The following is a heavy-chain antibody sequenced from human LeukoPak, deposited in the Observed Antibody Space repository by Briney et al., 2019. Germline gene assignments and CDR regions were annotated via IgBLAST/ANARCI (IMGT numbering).Heavy chain of an antibody. D-gene: IGHD3-10*01. CDR1: GFTFSRYG. J-gene: IGHJ4*02. Sequence: GGSLRLSCAAPGFTFSRYGMDWVRQAPGKGLEWVAVIWYDGSSEYYADSVKGRATISRDNSKNIVYLQLNSLRADDTAVYYCARPSYDGSGSYYPFDYWGQGTLVTVSS. V-gene: IGHV3-33*01. CDR3: ARPSYDGSGSYYPFDY. CDR2: IWYDGSSE.